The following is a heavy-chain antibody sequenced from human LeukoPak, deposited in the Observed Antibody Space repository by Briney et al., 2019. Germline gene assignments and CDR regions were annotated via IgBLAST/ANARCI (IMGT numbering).Heavy chain of an antibody. Sequence: LETLSLPCAVSGGSINITNWWSWVRPPPGKGLEGVGEIHHTGGTNYNPSLKSRVTISLEKSKNQFSVKLSSVTAADTAVYYCAREHIAADTRDAFDIWGQGTMVTVSS. CDR1: GGSINITNW. J-gene: IGHJ3*02. CDR3: AREHIAADTRDAFDI. CDR2: IHHTGGT. V-gene: IGHV4-4*02. D-gene: IGHD6-13*01.